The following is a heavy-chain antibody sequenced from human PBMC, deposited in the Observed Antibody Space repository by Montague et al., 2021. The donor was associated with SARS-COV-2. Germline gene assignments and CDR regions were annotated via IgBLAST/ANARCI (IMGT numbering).Heavy chain of an antibody. CDR2: ISSSSSYI. J-gene: IGHJ4*02. Sequence: SLRLSCAASGFTFSSYSMNWVRQAPGKGLEWVSSISSSSSYIYYADSVKGRFTISRDNAKISLYLQMNSLRAEDTAVYYCVSQEGSIYWGQGTLVTVSS. D-gene: IGHD2/OR15-2a*01. CDR3: VSQEGSIY. V-gene: IGHV3-21*01. CDR1: GFTFSSYS.